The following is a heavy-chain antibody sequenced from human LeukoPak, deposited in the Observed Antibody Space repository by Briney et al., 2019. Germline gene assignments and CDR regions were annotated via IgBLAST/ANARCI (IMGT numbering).Heavy chain of an antibody. D-gene: IGHD6-13*01. CDR1: EYTFTNYW. V-gene: IGHV5-51*01. Sequence: GESLKISCKGSEYTFTNYWIGWVRQMPGKGLEWMGIIYPGDSDTTYSPSFQGQVTMSDDKSISTAYLQWSSLKASDTAMYYCARGYSSSLYYFDYWGQGTLVTVSS. CDR3: ARGYSSSLYYFDY. CDR2: IYPGDSDT. J-gene: IGHJ4*02.